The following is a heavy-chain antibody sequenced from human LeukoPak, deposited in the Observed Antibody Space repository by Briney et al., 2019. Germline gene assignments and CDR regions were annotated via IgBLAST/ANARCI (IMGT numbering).Heavy chain of an antibody. J-gene: IGHJ4*02. CDR2: INHSGST. CDR1: GGSFSGYY. Sequence: PSETLSLTCAVYGGSFSGYYWSWIRQPAGKGLEWIGEINHSGSTNYNPSLKSRVTISVDTSKNQFSLKLSSVTAADTAVYYCAGRYVWGSYRPLRYWGQGTLVTVSS. CDR3: AGRYVWGSYRPLRY. V-gene: IGHV4-34*01. D-gene: IGHD3-16*02.